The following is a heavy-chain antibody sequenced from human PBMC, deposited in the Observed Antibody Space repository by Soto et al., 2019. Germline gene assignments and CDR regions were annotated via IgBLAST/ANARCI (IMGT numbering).Heavy chain of an antibody. D-gene: IGHD3-10*01. V-gene: IGHV3-23*01. J-gene: IGHJ5*02. Sequence: GGSLRLSCAGSGFPFGDFAMSWVRQGPGKGLEWISDISVSGGSSDYADSVKGRFTISRDNSKNTLFLQMNSLRGEDTAVYYCARGGYYYGSGSQGWFDPWGQGTLVTVSS. CDR2: ISVSGGSS. CDR3: ARGGYYYGSGSQGWFDP. CDR1: GFPFGDFA.